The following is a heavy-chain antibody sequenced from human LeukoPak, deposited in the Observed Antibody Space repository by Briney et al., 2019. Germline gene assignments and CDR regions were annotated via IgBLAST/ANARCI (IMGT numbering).Heavy chain of an antibody. CDR3: ARELGCSSTSCLYYFDY. Sequence: ASVKVSCKASGYTFTGYYMHWVRQAPGQGLEWMGRINPNGGGTNYAQKFQGRVTMTRDTSISTAYMELSRLRSDDTAVYYCARELGCSSTSCLYYFDYWGQGTLVTVSS. J-gene: IGHJ4*02. V-gene: IGHV1-2*06. CDR1: GYTFTGYY. CDR2: INPNGGGT. D-gene: IGHD2-2*01.